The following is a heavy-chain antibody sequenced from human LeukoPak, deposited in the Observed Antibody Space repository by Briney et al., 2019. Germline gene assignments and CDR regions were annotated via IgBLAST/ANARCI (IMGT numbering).Heavy chain of an antibody. D-gene: IGHD3-10*01. CDR1: GYTFTGYY. V-gene: IGHV1-2*02. CDR2: INPKGGGT. J-gene: IGHJ5*02. Sequence: ASVKVSCKASGYTFTGYYMRWVRQAPGQGREWMGWINPKGGGTNYARKFKGRVTITRDTSISTAYMDLSRLRSDDTAVYYCARVRDGSGSYYMGNWFDPWGQGTLVTVSS. CDR3: ARVRDGSGSYYMGNWFDP.